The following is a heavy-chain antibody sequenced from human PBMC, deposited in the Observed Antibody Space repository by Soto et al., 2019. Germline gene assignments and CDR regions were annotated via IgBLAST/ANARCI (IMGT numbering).Heavy chain of an antibody. V-gene: IGHV4-39*07. J-gene: IGHJ5*02. Sequence: PSETLCLTCTVSGGSISSSSYYWGWIRQPPGKGLKWIGCIYHSGSTYYNPSLKSRVTISVDRSKNQFSLKLSSVTAADTAVYYCARVTMGSWFDPWGQGTLVTVSS. CDR3: ARVTMGSWFDP. CDR2: IYHSGST. CDR1: GGSISSSSYY. D-gene: IGHD3-10*01.